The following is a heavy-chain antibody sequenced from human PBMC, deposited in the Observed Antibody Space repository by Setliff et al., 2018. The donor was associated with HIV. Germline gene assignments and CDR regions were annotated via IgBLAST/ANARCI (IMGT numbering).Heavy chain of an antibody. J-gene: IGHJ3*01. D-gene: IGHD3-3*01. CDR2: IYYSGST. Sequence: PSETLSLTCTVSGYSVNSDYLWCWIRQPPGKGLEWIGGIYYSGSTNYNPSLKSRVTLSLDTSKNQFSLKLTSVTAADTAVYYCAKEGGLYFGMLIHDAIDLWGQGTMVTVS. V-gene: IGHV4-38-2*02. CDR3: AKEGGLYFGMLIHDAIDL. CDR1: GYSVNSDYL.